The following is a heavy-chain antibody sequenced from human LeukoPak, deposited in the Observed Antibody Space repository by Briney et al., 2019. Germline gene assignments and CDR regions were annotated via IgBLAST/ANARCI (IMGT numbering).Heavy chain of an antibody. CDR1: GFTISSYA. D-gene: IGHD3-9*01. CDR2: ISDSGGNT. J-gene: IGHJ4*02. CDR3: AKADYDILTGCYFDY. V-gene: IGHV3-23*01. Sequence: GGSLRLSCAASGFTISSYAMSWVRQAPGKGLEWVSGISDSGGNTYYADSVKGRFTISRDNSKNTLYLQMNSLRAEDTAVYYCAKADYDILTGCYFDYWGQRSLVTVSS.